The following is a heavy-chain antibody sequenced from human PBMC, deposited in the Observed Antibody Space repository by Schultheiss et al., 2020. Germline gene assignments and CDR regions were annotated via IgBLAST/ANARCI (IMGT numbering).Heavy chain of an antibody. V-gene: IGHV3-13*04. J-gene: IGHJ4*02. CDR2: IGTAGDT. Sequence: GGSLRLSCAASGFTFSSYDMHWVRQATGKGLEWVSAIGTAGDTYYPGSVKGRFTISRENAKNSLYLQMNSLRAGDTAVYYCAKDQGVADPKSEFDYWGQGTLVTVSS. D-gene: IGHD2-15*01. CDR3: AKDQGVADPKSEFDY. CDR1: GFTFSSYD.